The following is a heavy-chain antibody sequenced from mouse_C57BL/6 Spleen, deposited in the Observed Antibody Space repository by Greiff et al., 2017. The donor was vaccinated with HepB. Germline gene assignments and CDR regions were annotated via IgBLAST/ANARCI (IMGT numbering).Heavy chain of an antibody. CDR2: IYPRDGST. Sequence: QVQLQQSDAELVKPGASVKISCKVSGYTFTDHTIHWMKQRPEQGLEWIGYIYPRDGSTKYNEKFKGKATLTADKSSSTAYMQLNSLTSEDSAVYFCARGSYYGSSYRVYFDYWGQGTTLTVSS. D-gene: IGHD1-1*01. J-gene: IGHJ2*01. CDR1: GYTFTDHT. CDR3: ARGSYYGSSYRVYFDY. V-gene: IGHV1-78*01.